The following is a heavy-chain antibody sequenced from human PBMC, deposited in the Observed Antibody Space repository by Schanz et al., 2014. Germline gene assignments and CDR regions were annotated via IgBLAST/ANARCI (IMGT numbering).Heavy chain of an antibody. D-gene: IGHD2-15*01. CDR3: ARLDPYCRSGTCSRAFDF. V-gene: IGHV1-46*01. Sequence: QVQLVQSGAEVKKPGASVKVSCKASGYTFTSYYMHWVRQAPGQGLEWMGIINPSGGSTSYAQKFQGRVTMTRDTSTSTVYMELSSLRSGDTAVYYCARLDPYCRSGTCSRAFDFWGQGTLVTVSS. CDR1: GYTFTSYY. J-gene: IGHJ4*02. CDR2: INPSGGST.